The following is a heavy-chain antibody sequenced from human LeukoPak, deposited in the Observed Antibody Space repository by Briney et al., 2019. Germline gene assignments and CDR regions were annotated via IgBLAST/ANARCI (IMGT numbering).Heavy chain of an antibody. V-gene: IGHV4-59*01. CDR3: AYSGSYEGFDY. CDR2: IYYSGST. CDR1: GGSISSYY. J-gene: IGHJ4*02. Sequence: SETLSLTCTVSGGSISSYYWSWIRQPPGKGLVWIGYIYYSGSTNYNPSLKSRVTISVDTSKNQFSLKLSSVTAADTAVYYCAYSGSYEGFDYWGQGTLVTVSS. D-gene: IGHD1-26*01.